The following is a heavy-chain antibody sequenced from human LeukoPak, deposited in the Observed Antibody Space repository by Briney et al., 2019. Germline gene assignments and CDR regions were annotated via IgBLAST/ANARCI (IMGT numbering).Heavy chain of an antibody. D-gene: IGHD2-15*01. Sequence: GGSLRLSCAASGFTFSSYSMTWVRQAPGKGLEWVSSISSSSSYIYYADSVKGRFTISRDNAKNSLYLQMNSLRAEDTAVYYCARKQTYCSGGSCYFGGVDYWGQGTLVTVSS. CDR2: ISSSSSYI. V-gene: IGHV3-21*01. CDR1: GFTFSSYS. J-gene: IGHJ4*02. CDR3: ARKQTYCSGGSCYFGGVDY.